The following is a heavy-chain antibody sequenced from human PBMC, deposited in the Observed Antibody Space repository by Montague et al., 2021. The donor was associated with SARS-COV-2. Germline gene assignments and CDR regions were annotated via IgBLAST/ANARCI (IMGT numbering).Heavy chain of an antibody. Sequence: SLRLSCAASGFTFSSYSMNWVRQAPGKGLEWVSSISSSSSYIYYADSVKGRFTISRDNAKNSLYLQMNSLRAEDTAVYYCARESFDYYYGMDVWGQGTTVTVSS. CDR3: ARESFDYYYGMDV. CDR1: GFTFSSYS. CDR2: ISSSSSYI. V-gene: IGHV3-21*01. J-gene: IGHJ6*02.